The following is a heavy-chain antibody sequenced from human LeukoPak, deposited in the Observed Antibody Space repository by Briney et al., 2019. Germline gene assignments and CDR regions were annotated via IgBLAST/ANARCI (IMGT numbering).Heavy chain of an antibody. CDR1: GYTFANYY. J-gene: IGHJ4*02. V-gene: IGHV1-46*01. CDR2: INPNGGDT. Sequence: ASVKVSCKASGYTFANYYMHWVRQAPGQGLEWMGIINPNGGDTSYAQRFQGRVTMTRDMSTSTVYMELSSLKSEETAVYYCARGRHILVVTTNFDYWGQGTLVTVSS. D-gene: IGHD2-21*02. CDR3: ARGRHILVVTTNFDY.